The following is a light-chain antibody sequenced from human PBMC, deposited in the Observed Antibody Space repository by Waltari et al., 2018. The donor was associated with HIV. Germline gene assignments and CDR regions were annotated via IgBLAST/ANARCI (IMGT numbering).Light chain of an antibody. CDR1: SLRRNY. Sequence: SSELTQDPAVSVALGQTVRITCQGDSLRRNYASWYQQKPGQAPVPVIYDKNSRPSGIQDRFSGSSSRNTASLTITGAQAEDEADYYCNSRDSSDNHLVFGGGTKLTVL. J-gene: IGLJ3*02. V-gene: IGLV3-19*01. CDR2: DKN. CDR3: NSRDSSDNHLV.